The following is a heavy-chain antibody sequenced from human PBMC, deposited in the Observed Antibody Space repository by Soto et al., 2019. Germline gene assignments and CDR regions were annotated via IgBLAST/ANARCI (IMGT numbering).Heavy chain of an antibody. CDR3: ARGGMSSTSCFFDY. J-gene: IGHJ4*02. Sequence: QVQLVQSGAEVKKPGSSVNVSCKASGGTFSSYAISWVRQAPGQGLEWMGGIIPIFGTANYAQKFQGRVTITADESTSTAYMELSSLRSEDTAVYYCARGGMSSTSCFFDYWGQGTLVTVSS. V-gene: IGHV1-69*01. CDR2: IIPIFGTA. CDR1: GGTFSSYA. D-gene: IGHD2-2*01.